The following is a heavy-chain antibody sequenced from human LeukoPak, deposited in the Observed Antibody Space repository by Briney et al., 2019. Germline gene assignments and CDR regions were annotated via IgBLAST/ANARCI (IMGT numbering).Heavy chain of an antibody. D-gene: IGHD3-10*01. CDR1: GGSISSSSYY. J-gene: IGHJ4*02. CDR3: ARGYYDSGKYHFDY. CDR2: IYYSGST. V-gene: IGHV4-39*07. Sequence: SETLSLTCTVSGGSISSSSYYWGWIRQPPGKGLEWIGSIYYSGSTYYNPSLKSRVTISVDTSKNQFSLKLSSVTAADTAVYYCARGYYDSGKYHFDYWGQGTLVTVSS.